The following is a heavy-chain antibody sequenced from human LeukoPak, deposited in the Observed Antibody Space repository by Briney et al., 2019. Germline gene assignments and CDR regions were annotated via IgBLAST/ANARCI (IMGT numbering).Heavy chain of an antibody. CDR3: ASYSYGYFYFDY. V-gene: IGHV4-31*03. Sequence: SETLSLTCTVSGGSISSGGYYWSWIRQHPGKGVEWIGYIYYSGSTYYNPSLKSRVTISVDTSKNQFSLKLSSVTAADTAVYYCASYSYGYFYFDYWGQGTLVTVSS. CDR1: GGSISSGGYY. D-gene: IGHD5-18*01. J-gene: IGHJ4*02. CDR2: IYYSGST.